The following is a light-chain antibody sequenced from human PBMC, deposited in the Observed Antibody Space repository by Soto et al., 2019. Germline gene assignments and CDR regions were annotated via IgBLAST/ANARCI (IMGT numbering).Light chain of an antibody. CDR2: DVS. Sequence: QSVLTQPASVSGSPGQSITISCAGTSADIGAFNYVSWYQHHPGKATKLLIYDVSDRPSGVSTRFSASKSANTASLTISGLQADDEADYYCSSYSTSSALVFGGGTKLTVL. V-gene: IGLV2-14*03. CDR3: SSYSTSSALV. J-gene: IGLJ2*01. CDR1: SADIGAFNY.